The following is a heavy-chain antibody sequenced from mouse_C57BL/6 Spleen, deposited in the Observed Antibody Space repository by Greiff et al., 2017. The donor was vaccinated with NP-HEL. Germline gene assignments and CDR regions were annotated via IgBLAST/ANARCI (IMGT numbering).Heavy chain of an antibody. V-gene: IGHV1-82*01. Sequence: QVQLKQSGPELVKPGASVKISCKASGYAFSSSWMNWVKQRPGKGLEWIGRIYPGDGDTNYNGKFKGKATLTADKSSSTAYMQLSSLTSEDSAVYFCAYSNYVVERWGQGTLVTVSA. J-gene: IGHJ3*01. D-gene: IGHD2-5*01. CDR1: GYAFSSSW. CDR3: AYSNYVVER. CDR2: IYPGDGDT.